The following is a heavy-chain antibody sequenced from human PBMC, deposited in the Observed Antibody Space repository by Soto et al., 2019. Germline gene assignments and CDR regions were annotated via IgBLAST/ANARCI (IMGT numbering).Heavy chain of an antibody. V-gene: IGHV4-4*02. Sequence: QVQLQESGPGLVKPSGTLSLTCAVSGGSISSSNWWSWVRQPPGKGLEWIGEIYHSGSTNYNPSLNSRVTISVDKSKNQFSLKLSSVTAADTAVYYCARDAGYNYPRSAFDIWGQGTMVTVSS. CDR2: IYHSGST. D-gene: IGHD5-12*01. CDR3: ARDAGYNYPRSAFDI. CDR1: GGSISSSNW. J-gene: IGHJ3*02.